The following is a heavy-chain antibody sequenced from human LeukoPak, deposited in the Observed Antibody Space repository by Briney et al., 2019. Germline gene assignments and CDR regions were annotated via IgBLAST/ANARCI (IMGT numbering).Heavy chain of an antibody. V-gene: IGHV3-23*01. J-gene: IGHJ4*02. CDR3: AKDQWSFSYFDY. D-gene: IGHD1-26*01. Sequence: GGSLRLSCTASGFSFSSYAMSWVRQAPGKGLEWVSAISGSGGSTYYADSVKGRFTISRDNSKNTLYLQMNSLRAEDTAVYYCAKDQWSFSYFDYWGQGTLVTVSS. CDR2: ISGSGGST. CDR1: GFSFSSYA.